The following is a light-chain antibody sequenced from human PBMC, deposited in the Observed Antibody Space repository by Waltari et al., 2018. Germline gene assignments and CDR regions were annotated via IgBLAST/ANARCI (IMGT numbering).Light chain of an antibody. CDR1: QSVSSK. CDR3: QQYTTRPLT. CDR2: GAS. J-gene: IGKJ4*01. Sequence: PANRASQSVSSKVAWYQQRPGQAPRLLIFGASTRATGIPARFSGSESGTEFTLTISSLQSEDSGVYFCQQYTTRPLTFGGGTKVEI. V-gene: IGKV3-15*01.